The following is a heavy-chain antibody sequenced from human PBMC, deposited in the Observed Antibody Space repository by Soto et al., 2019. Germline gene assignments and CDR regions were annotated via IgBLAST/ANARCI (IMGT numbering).Heavy chain of an antibody. V-gene: IGHV1-69*13. CDR1: GGTFSSYA. D-gene: IGHD5-12*01. Sequence: SVKVSCKASGGTFSSYAMSWARQAPGQGLEWMGGIIPIFGTANYAQKFQGRVTITADESTSTAYMELSSLRSEDTAVYYCARDREMATIYYYYYGMDVWGQGTTVTVSS. CDR2: IIPIFGTA. CDR3: ARDREMATIYYYYYGMDV. J-gene: IGHJ6*02.